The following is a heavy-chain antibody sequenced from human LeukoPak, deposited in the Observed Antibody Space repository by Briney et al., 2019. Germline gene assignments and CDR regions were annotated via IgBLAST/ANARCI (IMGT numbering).Heavy chain of an antibody. CDR3: ARPELPGWSVLSDF. V-gene: IGHV3-11*04. J-gene: IGHJ4*02. CDR2: ISSSGSTI. Sequence: PGGSLRLSCAASGFSFRDYYMSWIRQAPGKGLEWVSYISSSGSTIYYADSVKGRFTMSRDNAKNSLYLQMNSLRAEDTAVYYCARPELPGWSVLSDFWGQGTLVTVSS. CDR1: GFSFRDYY. D-gene: IGHD2-15*01.